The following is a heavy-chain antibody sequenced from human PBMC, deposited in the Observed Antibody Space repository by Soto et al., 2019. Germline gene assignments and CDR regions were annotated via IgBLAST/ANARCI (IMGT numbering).Heavy chain of an antibody. CDR2: IKQDGSEK. J-gene: IGHJ6*02. D-gene: IGHD3-3*01. V-gene: IGHV3-7*03. CDR1: GFTFSSYS. CDR3: ARDFSYYDFWSGYSPDIYGMDV. Sequence: GGSLRLSCAASGFTFSSYSMNWVRQAPGKGLEWVANIKQDGSEKYYVDSVKGRFTISRDNAKNSLYLQMNSLRAEDTAVYYCARDFSYYDFWSGYSPDIYGMDVWGQGTTVTVSS.